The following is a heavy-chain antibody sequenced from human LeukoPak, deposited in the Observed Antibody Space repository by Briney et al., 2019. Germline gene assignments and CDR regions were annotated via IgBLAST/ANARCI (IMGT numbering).Heavy chain of an antibody. V-gene: IGHV1-8*01. D-gene: IGHD4-17*01. Sequence: ASVKVSCKTSGYPFRNYDINWVRQATGQGLEWMGWINPHSGKTGYAQKFQGRVTMTTDTSANTAYMDLGSLRSEDTAVYYCARLSSHYGDYKVDPWGQGTLVTVSS. CDR2: INPHSGKT. CDR3: ARLSSHYGDYKVDP. CDR1: GYPFRNYD. J-gene: IGHJ5*02.